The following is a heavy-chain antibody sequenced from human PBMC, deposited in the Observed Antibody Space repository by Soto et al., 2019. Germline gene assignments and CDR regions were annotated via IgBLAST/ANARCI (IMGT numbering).Heavy chain of an antibody. J-gene: IGHJ3*02. V-gene: IGHV3-48*02. CDR3: ARDFQYAFDI. CDR1: GFTFSSYS. Sequence: EVQLVESGGGLVQPGGSLRLSCAASGFTFSSYSMNWVRQAPGKGLECISYIRGINDVNYADSVKGRFTISRDNAKNSLYLQMNSLRDEDTAVYYCARDFQYAFDIWGQGTVVTVSS. CDR2: IRGINDV.